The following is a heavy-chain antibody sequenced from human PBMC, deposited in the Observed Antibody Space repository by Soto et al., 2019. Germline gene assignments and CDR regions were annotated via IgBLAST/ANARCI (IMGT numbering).Heavy chain of an antibody. D-gene: IGHD1-26*01. V-gene: IGHV3-9*01. Sequence: VKLVESGGGLVQPGRSLRLSCATSGFIFDDYAMHWVRQAPGKGLEWVSGISWNSGAINYADSVKGRFTTSRDNGKNSLYLQLSSLSSADTATYYCAKDTSGAEVGIMDVWGKGTTVIVSS. CDR3: AKDTSGAEVGIMDV. CDR2: ISWNSGAI. J-gene: IGHJ6*03. CDR1: GFIFDDYA.